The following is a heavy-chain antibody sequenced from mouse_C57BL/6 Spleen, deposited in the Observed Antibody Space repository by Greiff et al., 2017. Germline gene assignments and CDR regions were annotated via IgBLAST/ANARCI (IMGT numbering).Heavy chain of an antibody. CDR1: GFTFSSYA. CDR2: ISSGGDYI. V-gene: IGHV5-9-1*02. Sequence: EVQVVESGEGLVKTGGSLKLSCAASGFTFSSYAMSWVRQTPEKRLEWVAYISSGGDYIYYADTVKGRFTISRDNARNTLYLQLSSLKSEDTAMXYCTRSDYDWFAYWGQGTLVTVSA. CDR3: TRSDYDWFAY. J-gene: IGHJ3*01. D-gene: IGHD2-4*01.